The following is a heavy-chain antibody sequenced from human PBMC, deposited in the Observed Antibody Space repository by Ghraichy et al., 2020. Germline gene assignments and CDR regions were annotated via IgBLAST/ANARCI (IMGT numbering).Heavy chain of an antibody. CDR1: GYTLTELS. CDR3: ATDKMGSVVVPADGEGHGFDP. V-gene: IGHV1-24*01. D-gene: IGHD2-2*01. CDR2: IDPEDGET. J-gene: IGHJ5*02. Sequence: ASVKVSCKVSGYTLTELSMHWVRQAPGKGLEWMGGIDPEDGETIYAQKFQGRVTMTEDTSTDTAYMELSSLRSEDTAVYYCATDKMGSVVVPADGEGHGFDPGGQGTLVTVSS.